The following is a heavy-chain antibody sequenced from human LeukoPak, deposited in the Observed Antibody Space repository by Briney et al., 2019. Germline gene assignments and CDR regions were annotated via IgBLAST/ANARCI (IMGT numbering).Heavy chain of an antibody. Sequence: ASVKVSCKASEYSFTGYYMHWVRQAPGQGLEWMGWINPNSGGTNYAQKFQGRVTMTRDTSISTAYMELRSLRSDDTAVYYCARDTLYYYDILTGYYRGLDYWGQGTLVTVSS. J-gene: IGHJ4*02. CDR2: INPNSGGT. D-gene: IGHD3-9*01. CDR1: EYSFTGYY. V-gene: IGHV1-2*02. CDR3: ARDTLYYYDILTGYYRGLDY.